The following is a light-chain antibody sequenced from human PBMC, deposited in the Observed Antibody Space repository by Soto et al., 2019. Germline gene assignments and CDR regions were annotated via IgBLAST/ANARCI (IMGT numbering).Light chain of an antibody. CDR2: GAT. Sequence: EILLTQSPATLSVSPGKTATLSCRASQNVLSDLAWYQQKPGQAPRLLVYGATTRATDAPAKFRGSGSGTEFSLTISSLQSEDFATYYCQQYRSWPRTFGQASKVEI. CDR3: QQYRSWPRT. J-gene: IGKJ1*01. CDR1: QNVLSD. V-gene: IGKV3-15*01.